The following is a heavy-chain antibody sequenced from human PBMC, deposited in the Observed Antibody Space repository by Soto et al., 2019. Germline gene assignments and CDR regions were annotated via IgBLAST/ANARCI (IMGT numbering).Heavy chain of an antibody. CDR2: MSHSGGT. D-gene: IGHD1-1*01. CDR1: GGFVSSGSYY. Sequence: QVQLQQWGAGLLKPSETLSLTCAVYGGFVSSGSYYWSWIRQPPGKGLEWIGEMSHSGGTHFNPSLKSRVPRSVDTSNNQFSLKMSSVTAADTALYYCARVERGTATTVVDAFDIWGPGTMVTVSS. J-gene: IGHJ3*02. CDR3: ARVERGTATTVVDAFDI. V-gene: IGHV4-34*01.